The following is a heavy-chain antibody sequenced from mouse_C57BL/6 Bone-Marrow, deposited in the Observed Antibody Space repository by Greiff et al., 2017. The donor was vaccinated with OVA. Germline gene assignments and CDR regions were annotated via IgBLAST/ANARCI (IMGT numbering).Heavy chain of an antibody. V-gene: IGHV5-4*01. Sequence: EVQLVESGGGLVKPGGSLKLSCAASGFTFSSYAMSWVRQTPEKRLEWVATISDGGSYTYYPDNVKGRFTISRDNAKNNLYLQMSHLKSEDTAMYYCARGFLAYFDYWGQGTTLTVSS. CDR3: ARGFLAYFDY. CDR2: ISDGGSYT. J-gene: IGHJ2*01. CDR1: GFTFSSYA.